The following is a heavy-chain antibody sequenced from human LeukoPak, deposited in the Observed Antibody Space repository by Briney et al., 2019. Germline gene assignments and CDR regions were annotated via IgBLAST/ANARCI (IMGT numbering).Heavy chain of an antibody. Sequence: GGSLRLXCAASGFTFSNYDMHWDRQAPGKGLEWVAFTRYDGSNKYYADSVKGRFTISRDNSKNTLYVQMNSLRGEDTGVYYCAKSLAAYYFFDYWGQGTLVTVSS. D-gene: IGHD3-16*01. V-gene: IGHV3-30*02. CDR1: GFTFSNYD. CDR3: AKSLAAYYFFDY. CDR2: TRYDGSNK. J-gene: IGHJ4*02.